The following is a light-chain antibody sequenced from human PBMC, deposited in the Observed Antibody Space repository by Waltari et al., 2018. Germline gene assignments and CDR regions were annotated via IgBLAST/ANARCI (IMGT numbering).Light chain of an antibody. V-gene: IGLV2-14*01. CDR1: SSDVGDNNY. CDR2: DVS. Sequence: QSALTQPASVSGSPGQSITISCPGTSSDVGDNNYVSWYQQFPGKAPHLIIYDVSNRPSGVSNRFSGSKSGNTASLTISGLQAEDEADYSCTTHTSSSTYVFGTGTKVSVL. CDR3: TTHTSSSTYV. J-gene: IGLJ1*01.